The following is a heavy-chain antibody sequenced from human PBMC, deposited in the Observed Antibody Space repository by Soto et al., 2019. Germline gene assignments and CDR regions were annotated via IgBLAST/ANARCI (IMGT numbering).Heavy chain of an antibody. Sequence: LSLTCTVSGGSISSYYWSWIRQPPGKGLEWIGYIYYSGSTKYNPSLKSRVTISVDTSKNQFSLKLSSVTAADTAVYYCARSGTGSWDYYYYYGMDVWGQGTIVTVSS. J-gene: IGHJ6*02. CDR2: IYYSGST. CDR1: GGSISSYY. CDR3: ARSGTGSWDYYYYYGMDV. V-gene: IGHV4-59*01. D-gene: IGHD2-15*01.